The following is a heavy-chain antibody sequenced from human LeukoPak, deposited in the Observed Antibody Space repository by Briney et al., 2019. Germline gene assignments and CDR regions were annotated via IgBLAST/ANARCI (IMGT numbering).Heavy chain of an antibody. CDR2: MNPNSGNT. D-gene: IGHD1/OR15-1a*01. V-gene: IGHV1-8*01. Sequence: ASVKVSCKASGYTFTSYDINWVRQATGQGLEWMGWMNPNSGNTGYAQKFQGRVTMTRNTSISTAYMELSSLRSEDTAVYYCARGLSREQGYYYYMDVWGKGTTVTVSS. J-gene: IGHJ6*03. CDR1: GYTFTSYD. CDR3: ARGLSREQGYYYYMDV.